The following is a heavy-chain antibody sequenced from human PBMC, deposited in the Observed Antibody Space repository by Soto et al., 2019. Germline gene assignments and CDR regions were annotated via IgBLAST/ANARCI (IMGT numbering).Heavy chain of an antibody. V-gene: IGHV3-74*01. D-gene: IGHD1-26*01. J-gene: IGHJ5*02. Sequence: EVQLEESGGDLAQPGGSLRLSCAASGFTFSTYWMHWVRQAPGKGLVWVSRINTDGGTTTYAESVKGRFTISRDNARNTLYLQMNRLRPEDTALYYCVRVGSGSYSWRDPWGQGTLVTVSS. CDR3: VRVGSGSYSWRDP. CDR1: GFTFSTYW. CDR2: INTDGGTT.